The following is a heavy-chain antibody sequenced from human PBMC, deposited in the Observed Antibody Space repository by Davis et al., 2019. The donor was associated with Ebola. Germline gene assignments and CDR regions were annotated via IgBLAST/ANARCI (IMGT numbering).Heavy chain of an antibody. CDR3: ARAGFGEIYFDY. CDR2: IGTAGDT. D-gene: IGHD3-10*01. Sequence: GESLKISCAASGFTFSSYDMHWVRQATGKGLEWVSAIGTAGDTYYPGSVKGRFTISREKAKNSLYLQMNSLRGEDTAVYYSARAGFGEIYFDYWGQGTLVTVSS. V-gene: IGHV3-13*01. J-gene: IGHJ4*02. CDR1: GFTFSSYD.